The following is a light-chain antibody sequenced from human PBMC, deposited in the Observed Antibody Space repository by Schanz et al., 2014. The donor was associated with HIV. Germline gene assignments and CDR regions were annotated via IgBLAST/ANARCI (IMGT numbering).Light chain of an antibody. CDR1: SSNIGDNF. Sequence: QSVLTQPPSVSAAPGQKVTISCSGSSSNIGDNFVSWYQQLPGTAPKLLIYDNNKRPSGIPDRFSGSRSDTSATLGITGIQTGDEADYYCGTWDNSLAAVVFGGGTKLTVL. CDR2: DNN. CDR3: GTWDNSLAAVV. J-gene: IGLJ2*01. V-gene: IGLV1-51*01.